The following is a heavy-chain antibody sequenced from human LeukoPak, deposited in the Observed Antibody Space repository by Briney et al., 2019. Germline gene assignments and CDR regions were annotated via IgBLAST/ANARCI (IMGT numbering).Heavy chain of an antibody. CDR3: ARDYVDTAVAPSTAYYYYYGMDV. Sequence: SVKVSCKASGYTFTGYYMHWVRQAPGQGLEWMGWINPNSGGTNYAQKFQGRVTMTRDTSISTAYMELSRLRSDDTAVYYCARDYVDTAVAPSTAYYYYYGMDVWGQGTTVTVSS. D-gene: IGHD5-18*01. CDR1: GYTFTGYY. CDR2: INPNSGGT. V-gene: IGHV1-2*02. J-gene: IGHJ6*02.